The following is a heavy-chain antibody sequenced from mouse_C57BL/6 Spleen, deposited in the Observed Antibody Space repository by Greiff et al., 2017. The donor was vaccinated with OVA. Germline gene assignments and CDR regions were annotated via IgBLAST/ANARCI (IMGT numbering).Heavy chain of an antibody. CDR3: ARDYGSSYGYVDV. CDR1: GFTFSDYY. D-gene: IGHD1-1*01. V-gene: IGHV5-16*01. CDR2: INYDGSST. Sequence: EVQVVESEGGLVQPGSSMKLSCTASGFTFSDYYMAWVRQVPEKGLEWVANINYDGSSTYYLDSLKSRFIISRDNAKNILYLQMSSLKSEDTATYYCARDYGSSYGYVDVWGTGTTVTVSS. J-gene: IGHJ1*03.